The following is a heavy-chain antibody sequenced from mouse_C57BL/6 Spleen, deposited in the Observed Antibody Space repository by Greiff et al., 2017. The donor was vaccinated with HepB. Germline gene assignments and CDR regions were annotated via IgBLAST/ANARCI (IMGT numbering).Heavy chain of an antibody. CDR1: GYTFTSYT. Sequence: VQLQESGAELARPGASVKMSCKASGYTFTSYTMHWVKQRPGQGLEWIGYINPSSGYTKYNQKFKDKATLTADKSSSTAYMQLSSLTSEDSAVYYCAREDPGAWFAYWGQGTLVTVSA. CDR3: AREDPGAWFAY. J-gene: IGHJ3*01. CDR2: INPSSGYT. V-gene: IGHV1-4*01.